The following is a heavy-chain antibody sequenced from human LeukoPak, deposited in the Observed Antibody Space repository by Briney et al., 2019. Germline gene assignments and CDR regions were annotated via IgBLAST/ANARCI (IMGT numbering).Heavy chain of an antibody. D-gene: IGHD3-16*01. J-gene: IGHJ6*03. V-gene: IGHV4-39*07. CDR1: GGSISSSSYY. CDR3: ARDRYDYVWGSYRYYYYMDV. Sequence: SETLSLTCTVSGGSISSSSYYWGWIRQPPGKGLEWIGSIYYSGSTYYNPSLKSRVTISVDTSKNQFSLKLSSVTAADTAVYYCARDRYDYVWGSYRYYYYMDVWGKGTTVTVSS. CDR2: IYYSGST.